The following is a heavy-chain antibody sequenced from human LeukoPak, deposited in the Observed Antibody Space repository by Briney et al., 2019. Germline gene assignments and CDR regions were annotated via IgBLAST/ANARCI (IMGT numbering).Heavy chain of an antibody. D-gene: IGHD3-10*01. J-gene: IGHJ4*02. CDR2: IKQDGTGK. CDR3: AREAYYGSGSYRDEYDY. CDR1: GFTFTTYW. Sequence: GGSLRLSCAASGFTFTTYWMSWVRQAPGKGLEWVANIKQDGTGKYYVDSVKGRFTISRDNAKNSLYLQMNSLRAEDTAVYYCAREAYYGSGSYRDEYDYWGQGTLVTVSS. V-gene: IGHV3-7*01.